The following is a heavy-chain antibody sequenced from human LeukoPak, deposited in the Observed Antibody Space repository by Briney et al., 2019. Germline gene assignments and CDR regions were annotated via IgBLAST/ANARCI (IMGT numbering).Heavy chain of an antibody. CDR1: GFTFSNHW. CDR3: AREASLYCSGNDCYWAFDR. D-gene: IGHD2-21*02. J-gene: IGHJ5*02. CDR2: IKQDESKR. Sequence: PGGSLRLSCAASGFTFSNHWMSWVRQAPGKGLEWVANIKQDESKRYYVDSVKGRFTISRGNAKSSLYLQINSLRAEDTAVYYCAREASLYCSGNDCYWAFDRWGQGTLVTVSS. V-gene: IGHV3-7*01.